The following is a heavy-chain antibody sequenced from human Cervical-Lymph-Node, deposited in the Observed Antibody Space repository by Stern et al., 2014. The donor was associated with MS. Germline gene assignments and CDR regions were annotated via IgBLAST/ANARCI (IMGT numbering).Heavy chain of an antibody. CDR1: GGTFTSYA. J-gene: IGHJ6*02. Sequence: VQLVQSGAEVKKPGSSVKVSCKASGGTFTSYAISWVRQAPGQGLEWMAGIIPIFDTANYAQKFQGRVTITADESTSTAYMELSSLRSEDTAVYYCATTKSLYYYYGMDVWGQGTTVTVSS. V-gene: IGHV1-69*01. CDR2: IIPIFDTA. CDR3: ATTKSLYYYYGMDV.